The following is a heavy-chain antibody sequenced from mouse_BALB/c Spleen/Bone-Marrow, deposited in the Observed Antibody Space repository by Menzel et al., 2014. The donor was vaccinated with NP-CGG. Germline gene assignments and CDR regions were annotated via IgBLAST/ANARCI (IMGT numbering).Heavy chain of an antibody. CDR1: GFDSSGYW. CDR2: INPDSSTI. CDR3: ARLGYYGTMDY. D-gene: IGHD1-1*01. Sequence: EVQLVESGGGLVQPGGSLKLSCAASGFDSSGYWMSWVRQAPGKGLEWIGEINPDSSTINYTPSLKDKFIISRDNAKNTLYLQMSKVRSEDTALYYCARLGYYGTMDYWGQGTSVTASS. J-gene: IGHJ4*01. V-gene: IGHV4-1*02.